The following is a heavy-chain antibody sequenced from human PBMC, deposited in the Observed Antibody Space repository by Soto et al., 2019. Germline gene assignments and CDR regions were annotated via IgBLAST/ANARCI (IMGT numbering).Heavy chain of an antibody. V-gene: IGHV3-23*01. D-gene: IGHD4-17*01. J-gene: IGHJ4*02. Sequence: GGSLRLSCAASGFTFSSYAMSWVRQAPGKGLEWVSAISGSGGSTYYADSVKGRFTISRDNSKNTLYLQMNSLRAEDTAVYYCAKVQTNYGDYGGFDYWGQGTLVTVPS. CDR2: ISGSGGST. CDR1: GFTFSSYA. CDR3: AKVQTNYGDYGGFDY.